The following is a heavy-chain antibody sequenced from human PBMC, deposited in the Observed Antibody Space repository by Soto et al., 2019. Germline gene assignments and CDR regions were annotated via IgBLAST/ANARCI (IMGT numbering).Heavy chain of an antibody. J-gene: IGHJ4*02. CDR3: ARFSSIAARPFDY. CDR2: ISYDGSNK. Sequence: GGSLRLSCAASGFTFSSYAMHWVRQAPGKGLEWVAVISYDGSNKYYADSVKGRFTISRDNSKNTLYLQMNSLRAEDTAVYYCARFSSIAARPFDYWGQGTLVTVSS. D-gene: IGHD6-6*01. V-gene: IGHV3-30-3*01. CDR1: GFTFSSYA.